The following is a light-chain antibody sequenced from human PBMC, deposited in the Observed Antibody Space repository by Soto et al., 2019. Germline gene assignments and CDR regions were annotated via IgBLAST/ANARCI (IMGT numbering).Light chain of an antibody. CDR1: QSVLYSSNNKNY. Sequence: DIVMTQSPDSLAVSLGETATINCKSSQSVLYSSNNKNYLAWHQQKPGQPPRLLIYWASTRESGAPDRFSGSGSGTDFTLTISSLQAEDVAVYYCQQYYSSPYSFGQGTKLEIK. CDR2: WAS. J-gene: IGKJ2*03. V-gene: IGKV4-1*01. CDR3: QQYYSSPYS.